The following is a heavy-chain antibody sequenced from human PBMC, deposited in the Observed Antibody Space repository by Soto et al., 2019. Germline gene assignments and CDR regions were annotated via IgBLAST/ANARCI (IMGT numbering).Heavy chain of an antibody. CDR1: GGTFSSYA. J-gene: IGHJ4*02. D-gene: IGHD2-2*01. CDR2: IIPIFGTA. Sequence: GASVKVSCKASGGTFSSYAISWVRQAPGQGLEWMGGIIPIFGTANYAQKFQGRVTITADESTSTAYMELSSLRSEDTAVYYCARVGVPEMATHYFDYWGQGTLVTVSS. CDR3: ARVGVPEMATHYFDY. V-gene: IGHV1-69*13.